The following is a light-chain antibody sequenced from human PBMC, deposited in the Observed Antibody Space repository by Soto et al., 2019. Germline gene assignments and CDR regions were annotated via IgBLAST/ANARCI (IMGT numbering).Light chain of an antibody. CDR3: QQSYTTPH. CDR2: AAT. J-gene: IGKJ2*01. CDR1: QSMSSY. V-gene: IGKV1-39*01. Sequence: DIQMTQSPSSLSASVGDRVTITCRASQSMSSYLNWYQQKPGKAPKLLIHAATGLQSGVPSRFSGSESETGTDFTITISSLQPEDFATYYCQQSYTTPHFGQGTKLEI.